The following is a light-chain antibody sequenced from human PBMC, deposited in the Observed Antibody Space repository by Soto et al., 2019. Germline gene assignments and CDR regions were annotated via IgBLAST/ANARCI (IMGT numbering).Light chain of an antibody. J-gene: IGLJ1*01. CDR1: SSNIGRNT. V-gene: IGLV1-44*01. CDR2: SNN. CDR3: AGWDDSLNGYV. Sequence: QSVLTQPPSASGTPGQRVTISCSGSSSNIGRNTVNWYQHLPGTAPKLLIYSNNQRPSGVPDRFSGSKSGTSASLAISGLQSEDEADYYCAGWDDSLNGYVFGTGPRSPS.